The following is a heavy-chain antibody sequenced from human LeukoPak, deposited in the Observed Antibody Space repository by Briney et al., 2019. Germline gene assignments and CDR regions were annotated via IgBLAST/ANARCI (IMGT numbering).Heavy chain of an antibody. Sequence: PSETLSLTCAVSGYSISSGNYWGWIGQPPGKGLEWIGSIYHSGSTYYNPTLKSQFTISVDTSKNQFSLKRSSVTAADTAVYYCALRDDYNYYFDYWGQGTLVTVSS. CDR2: IYHSGST. CDR1: GYSISSGNY. J-gene: IGHJ4*02. D-gene: IGHD5-24*01. V-gene: IGHV4-38-2*01. CDR3: ALRDDYNYYFDY.